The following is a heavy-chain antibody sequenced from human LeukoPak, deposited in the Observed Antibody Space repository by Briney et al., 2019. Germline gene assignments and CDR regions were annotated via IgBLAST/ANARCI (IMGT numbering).Heavy chain of an antibody. J-gene: IGHJ4*02. CDR1: GFTFDDYA. CDR3: AKIAVAGTMAYYFDY. D-gene: IGHD6-19*01. CDR2: ISWNSGSI. Sequence: GGSLRLSCAASGFTFDDYAMHWVRHAPGKGLEWVSSISWNSGSIGYADSVKGRFTISRDNAKNSLYLQMNSLRAEDTALYYCAKIAVAGTMAYYFDYWGQGTLVTVSS. V-gene: IGHV3-9*01.